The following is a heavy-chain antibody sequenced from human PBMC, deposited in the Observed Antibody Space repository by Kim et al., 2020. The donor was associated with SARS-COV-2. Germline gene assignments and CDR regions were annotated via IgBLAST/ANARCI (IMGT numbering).Heavy chain of an antibody. D-gene: IGHD3-22*01. J-gene: IGHJ6*02. V-gene: IGHV3-49*02. CDR3: TRDRQSGYYASYGMDV. Sequence: SVKGRFTISRDDSKSIAYLQMNNLKTEDTAVYYCTRDRQSGYYASYGMDVWGQGTTVTVSS.